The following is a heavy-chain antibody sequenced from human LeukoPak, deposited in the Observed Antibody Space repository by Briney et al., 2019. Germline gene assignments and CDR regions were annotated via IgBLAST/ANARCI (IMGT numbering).Heavy chain of an antibody. CDR1: GGSISSYY. V-gene: IGHV4-59*01. D-gene: IGHD2-8*01. CDR2: IYYSRST. Sequence: PSETLSLTCTVSGGSISSYYWSWIRQPPGKGLEWIGYIYYSRSTNYNPSLKSRVTISVDTPKNQFSLKLSSVTAADTAVYYCGRYSCPNGVCYYFDYWGQGTLVTVSS. CDR3: GRYSCPNGVCYYFDY. J-gene: IGHJ4*02.